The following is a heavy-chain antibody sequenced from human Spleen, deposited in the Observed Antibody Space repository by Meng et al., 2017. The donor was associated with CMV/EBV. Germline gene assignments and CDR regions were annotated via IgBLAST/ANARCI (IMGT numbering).Heavy chain of an antibody. J-gene: IGHJ4*02. Sequence: GESLKISCVASGFTFSTYDMNWVRQAPGKGLEWVSYISNTGITKYYADSVKGRFTITRDNAKNSLYLQMNRLRAEDTAVYYCARDRVPVPPLEWPQLWGENYWGQGMLVTVSS. CDR1: GFTFSTYD. CDR2: ISNTGITK. CDR3: ARDRVPVPPLEWPQLWGENY. V-gene: IGHV3-48*03. D-gene: IGHD3-3*01.